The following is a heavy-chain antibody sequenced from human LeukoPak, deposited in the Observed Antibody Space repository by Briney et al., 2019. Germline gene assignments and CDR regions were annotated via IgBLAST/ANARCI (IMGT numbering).Heavy chain of an antibody. V-gene: IGHV1-69*04. J-gene: IGHJ4*02. CDR3: ARDLDSSSWYGGTVDY. Sequence: SVKVSCKASGGTFSSSAISWVRQAPGQGLEWMGRIIPILGIANYAQKFQGRVTITADKSTSTAYMELSSLRSEDTAVYYCARDLDSSSWYGGTVDYWGQGTLVTVSS. CDR2: IIPILGIA. CDR1: GGTFSSSA. D-gene: IGHD6-13*01.